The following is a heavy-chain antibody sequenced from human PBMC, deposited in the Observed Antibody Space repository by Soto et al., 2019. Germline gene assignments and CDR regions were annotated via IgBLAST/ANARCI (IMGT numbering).Heavy chain of an antibody. J-gene: IGHJ6*02. CDR3: AREGDIVATTTQYYYYGMDV. D-gene: IGHD5-12*01. V-gene: IGHV6-1*01. CDR2: TYYRSKWYN. Sequence: SQTLSLTCAISGDSVSSNSAAWNWIRQSPSRGLEWLGRTYYRSKWYNDYAVSVKSRITINPDTSNNKFSLQLNSVTPEDTAVYYCAREGDIVATTTQYYYYGMDVWGQGTTVTISS. CDR1: GDSVSSNSAA.